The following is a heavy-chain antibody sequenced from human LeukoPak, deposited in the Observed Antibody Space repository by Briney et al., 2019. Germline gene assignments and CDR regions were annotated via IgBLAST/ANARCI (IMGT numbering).Heavy chain of an antibody. Sequence: GESLKISCKGSGYSLTSYWIGWVRQMSGKGLEWMVIIYPGDSDTRYSPSFQGPVTISADKSISTAYLQWSSLKASDTAMYYCARQDSNYHADYWGQGTLVTVSS. J-gene: IGHJ4*02. CDR3: ARQDSNYHADY. CDR2: IYPGDSDT. CDR1: GYSLTSYW. D-gene: IGHD4-11*01. V-gene: IGHV5-51*01.